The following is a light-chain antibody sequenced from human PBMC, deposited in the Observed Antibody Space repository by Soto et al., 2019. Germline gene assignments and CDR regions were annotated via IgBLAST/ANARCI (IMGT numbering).Light chain of an antibody. Sequence: EVVLTQSQATLSLSPGDRAALSCKASQSVHNFLAWYQQKPGQAPRLLIYGASNRAAGITDRFSGSRSGTDFSLTINSLELQDFAPYFYQQRASWSPTTCGHGKRLYIK. CDR3: QQRASWSPTT. J-gene: IGKJ5*01. CDR1: QSVHNF. V-gene: IGKV3-11*01. CDR2: GAS.